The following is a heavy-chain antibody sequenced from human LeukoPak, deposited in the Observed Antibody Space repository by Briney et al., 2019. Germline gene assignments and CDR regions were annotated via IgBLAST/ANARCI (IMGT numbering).Heavy chain of an antibody. CDR3: TKGEIGMDV. V-gene: IGHV3-21*01. D-gene: IGHD5-24*01. Sequence: GGPVRLSCAASGFTFSSYRMNWVRQAPGKGLEWVSSISDSRIYIYHADSVKGRFTICRDNAQTSVYLQMNSLRAEDTATYYCTKGEIGMDVWGQGTTVTVSS. CDR2: ISDSRIYI. J-gene: IGHJ6*02. CDR1: GFTFSSYR.